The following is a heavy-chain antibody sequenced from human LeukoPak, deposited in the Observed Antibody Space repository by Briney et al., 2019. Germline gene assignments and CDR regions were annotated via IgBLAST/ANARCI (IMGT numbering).Heavy chain of an antibody. Sequence: PGGSLRLSCAASGFTFSSYEMNWVRQAPGKGLEWVSFISNSGNSIYYADSVTGRFTISRDNAKNSLYLQMNSLRAEDTAVYYCARDLIAAAVPYYMDVWGKGTTVTVSS. V-gene: IGHV3-48*03. CDR2: ISNSGNSI. D-gene: IGHD6-13*01. CDR3: ARDLIAAAVPYYMDV. J-gene: IGHJ6*03. CDR1: GFTFSSYE.